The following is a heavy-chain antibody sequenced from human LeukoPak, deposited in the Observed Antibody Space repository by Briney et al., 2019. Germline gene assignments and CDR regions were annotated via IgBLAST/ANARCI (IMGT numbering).Heavy chain of an antibody. CDR3: ALSNRYNWNYPPFDY. V-gene: IGHV1-3*04. J-gene: IGHJ4*02. D-gene: IGHD1-7*01. Sequence: ASVKVSCKASGYTFTTYPIHWVRQAPGQRLEWMGWINTGNGNTKYLQKFQGRVTITADESTSTAYMELSSLRSEDTAVYYCALSNRYNWNYPPFDYWGQGTLVTVSS. CDR1: GYTFTTYP. CDR2: INTGNGNT.